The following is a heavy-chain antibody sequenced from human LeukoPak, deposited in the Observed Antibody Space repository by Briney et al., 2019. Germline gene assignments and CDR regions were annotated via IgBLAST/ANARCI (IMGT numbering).Heavy chain of an antibody. D-gene: IGHD5-18*01. Sequence: GASVKVSCKAAGYTFNSYGLTWVRQAPGQGLEWMGWISAYNGYTKYAQKVKGRVTMTTDTSTSTAYMELRSLRSDDTAVYYCARGTRGYSYGDYFHYMDVWGKGTTVTVSS. CDR2: ISAYNGYT. CDR1: GYTFNSYG. CDR3: ARGTRGYSYGDYFHYMDV. V-gene: IGHV1-18*01. J-gene: IGHJ6*03.